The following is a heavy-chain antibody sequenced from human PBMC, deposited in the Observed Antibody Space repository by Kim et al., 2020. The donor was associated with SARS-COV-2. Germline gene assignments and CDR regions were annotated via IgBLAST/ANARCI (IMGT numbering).Heavy chain of an antibody. D-gene: IGHD6-19*01. J-gene: IGHJ6*02. V-gene: IGHV3-53*01. Sequence: GGSLRLSCAASGSTVSSHYMSWVRQAPGKGLELVSVIYTGGNTYYADSVKGRFTISRDSSKNTVSLQMNSLRVEDTAVYYCARVLAVAGTPSGHYCYAMDVWGQGTTVTVSS. CDR1: GSTVSSHY. CDR3: ARVLAVAGTPSGHYCYAMDV. CDR2: IYTGGNT.